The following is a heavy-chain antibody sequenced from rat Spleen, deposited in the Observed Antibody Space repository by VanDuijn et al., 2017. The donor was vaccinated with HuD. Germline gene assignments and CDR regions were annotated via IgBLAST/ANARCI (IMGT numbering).Heavy chain of an antibody. J-gene: IGHJ3*01. CDR1: GFTFSAYD. V-gene: IGHV5-25*01. Sequence: EVQLVESGGGLVQPGRSLKLSCAASGFTFSAYDMAWVRQAPTKGLEWVASIGPSGGDIYYRHSVKGRFTVSRDNTKSTLYLQMDSLRSEDTATYYCAAHGPRISRFAYWGQGSLVTVSS. CDR3: AAHGPRISRFAY. D-gene: IGHD2-7*01. CDR2: IGPSGGDI.